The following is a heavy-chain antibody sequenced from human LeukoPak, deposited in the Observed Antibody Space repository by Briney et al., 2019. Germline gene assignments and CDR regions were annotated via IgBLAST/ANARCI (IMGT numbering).Heavy chain of an antibody. J-gene: IGHJ4*02. D-gene: IGHD2-15*01. Sequence: GRSLRLSCAASGFTSSSYAMHWVRQAPGKGLEWVAVISYDGSNKYYADSVKGRFTISRDNSKNTLYLQMNSLRAEDTAVYYCARDRGYCSGGSCSPYFDYWGQGTLVTVSS. CDR1: GFTSSSYA. CDR3: ARDRGYCSGGSCSPYFDY. CDR2: ISYDGSNK. V-gene: IGHV3-30*04.